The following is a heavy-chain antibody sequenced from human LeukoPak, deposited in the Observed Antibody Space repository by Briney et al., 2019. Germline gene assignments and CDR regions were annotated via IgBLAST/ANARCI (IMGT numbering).Heavy chain of an antibody. Sequence: GGSLRLSCAASGFTVSSNYMSWVRQAPGKELEWVSVIYSGGSTYYADSVKGRFTISRDNSKNTLYLQMSSLRAEDTAVYYCASKNKLLLDAFDIWGQGTMVSVSS. CDR2: IYSGGST. D-gene: IGHD2-15*01. CDR3: ASKNKLLLDAFDI. CDR1: GFTVSSNY. V-gene: IGHV3-53*01. J-gene: IGHJ3*02.